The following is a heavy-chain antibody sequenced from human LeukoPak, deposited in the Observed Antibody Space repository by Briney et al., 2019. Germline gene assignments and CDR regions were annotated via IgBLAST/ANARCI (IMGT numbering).Heavy chain of an antibody. CDR1: GYTFTGYY. CDR3: ARAVVVPAAMGFDY. V-gene: IGHV1-2*02. CDR2: INPNSGGT. D-gene: IGHD2-2*01. J-gene: IGHJ4*02. Sequence: ASVKVSCKASGYTFTGYYMHWVRQAPGQGLEWMGWINPNSGGTNYAQKFQGRVTMTRVTSISTAYMELSRLRSDDTAVYYCARAVVVPAAMGFDYWGQGTLVTVSS.